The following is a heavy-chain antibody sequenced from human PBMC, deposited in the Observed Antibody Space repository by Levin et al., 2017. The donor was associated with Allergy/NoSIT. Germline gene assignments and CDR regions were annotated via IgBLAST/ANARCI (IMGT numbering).Heavy chain of an antibody. CDR2: ITSNSSHM. Sequence: GESLKISCAASGFTFSSYSMTWVRQAPGKGLEWVSYITSNSSHMFYADSVKGRFTISRDNAKNSLYLQMNSLRVDDTAVYFCARGRLWGHYYGSGSSYYWGQGTLVTVSS. J-gene: IGHJ4*02. CDR3: ARGRLWGHYYGSGSSYY. D-gene: IGHD3-10*01. CDR1: GFTFSSYS. V-gene: IGHV3-21*01.